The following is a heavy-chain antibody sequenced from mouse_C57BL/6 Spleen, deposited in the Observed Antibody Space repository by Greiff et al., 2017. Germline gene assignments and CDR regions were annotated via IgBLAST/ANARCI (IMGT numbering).Heavy chain of an antibody. J-gene: IGHJ2*01. V-gene: IGHV1-22*01. CDR2: INPNNGGT. Sequence: VQLQQSGPELVKPGASVKMSCKASGYTFTDYNMHWVKQSHGKSLEWIGYINPNNGGTSYNQKFKGKATLTVNKSSSTAYMELRSLTSEDAAVYYCARSITTVVASSDYWGQGTTLTVSS. D-gene: IGHD1-1*01. CDR1: GYTFTDYN. CDR3: ARSITTVVASSDY.